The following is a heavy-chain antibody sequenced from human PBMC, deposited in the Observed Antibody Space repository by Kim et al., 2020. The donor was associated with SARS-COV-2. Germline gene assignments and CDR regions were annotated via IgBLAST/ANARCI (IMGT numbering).Heavy chain of an antibody. CDR3: ARVGHPNNHYYRAFDY. D-gene: IGHD1-26*01. J-gene: IGHJ4*02. Sequence: SLKSRVTVSVDTSKNQFSLKLSSVTAADTAVYYCARVGHPNNHYYRAFDYWGQGTLVTVSS. V-gene: IGHV4-31*02.